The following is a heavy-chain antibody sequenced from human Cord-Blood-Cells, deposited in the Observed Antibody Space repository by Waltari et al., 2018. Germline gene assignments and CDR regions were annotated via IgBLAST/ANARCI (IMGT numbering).Heavy chain of an antibody. J-gene: IGHJ2*01. Sequence: QVHWVQSGAEVKTPAASVKVSCKAAGSTFTGYYMHWVRQATGPGLEWMGWINPNSGGTNYAQKFQGRVTMTMDTSISTAYMELSRLRSDDTAVYYWARPLEKRGWYFDLWGRGTLVTVSS. D-gene: IGHD3-10*01. V-gene: IGHV1-2*02. CDR3: ARPLEKRGWYFDL. CDR2: INPNSGGT. CDR1: GSTFTGYY.